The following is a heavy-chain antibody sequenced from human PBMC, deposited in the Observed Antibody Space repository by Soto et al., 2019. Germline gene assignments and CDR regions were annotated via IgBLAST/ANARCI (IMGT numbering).Heavy chain of an antibody. CDR1: GYTFTSYA. CDR3: ARGESHCSDTSCYINWFDP. V-gene: IGHV1-3*01. J-gene: IGHJ5*02. D-gene: IGHD2-2*02. Sequence: GASVKVSCKASGYTFTSYAMHWVRQAPGQRLEWMGWINAGNGNTKYSQKFQGRVTITRDTSASTAYMELSSLRSEDTAVYYCARGESHCSDTSCYINWFDPWGQGTLVTVSS. CDR2: INAGNGNT.